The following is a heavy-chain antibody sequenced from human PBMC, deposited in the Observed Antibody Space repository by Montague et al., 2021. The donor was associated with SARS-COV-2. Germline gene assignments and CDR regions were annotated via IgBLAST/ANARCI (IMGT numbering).Heavy chain of an antibody. CDR2: ISGSGGST. CDR3: AILHVLDYLRLDP. V-gene: IGHV3-43*02. Sequence: SLRLSCAASGFTFDDYGVHWVRQVPEKGLEWVALISGSGGSTYYTDSVRGRFTISRDNNKNSLYLQMNSLRTDDTALHYCAILHVLDYLRLDPWGQGTTVTVSS. J-gene: IGHJ6*01. CDR1: GFTFDDYG. D-gene: IGHD2/OR15-2a*01.